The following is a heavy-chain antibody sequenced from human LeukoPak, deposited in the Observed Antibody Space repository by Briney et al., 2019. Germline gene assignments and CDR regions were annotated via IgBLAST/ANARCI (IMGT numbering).Heavy chain of an antibody. CDR2: ISISSSYT. D-gene: IGHD3-10*01. J-gene: IGHJ6*04. Sequence: GGSLRLSCAASGFTFSDYYMSWIRQAPGKGLEWVSYISISSSYTNYADSVKGRFTISRDNAKNSLYLQMNSLRAEDTAVYYCARFYGSGSSAYYYGMDVWGKGTTVTVSS. CDR3: ARFYGSGSSAYYYGMDV. V-gene: IGHV3-11*06. CDR1: GFTFSDYY.